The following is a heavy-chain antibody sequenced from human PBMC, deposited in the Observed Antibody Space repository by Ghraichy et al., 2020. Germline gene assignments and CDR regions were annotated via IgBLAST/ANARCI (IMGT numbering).Heavy chain of an antibody. Sequence: GGSLRLSCAASGFTFSSYSMNWVRQAPGKGLEWVSYISSSSSTIYYADSVKGRFTISRDNAKNSLYLQMNSLRAEDTAVYYCARDGDIAAANNYYYGMDVWGQGTTVTVSS. V-gene: IGHV3-48*04. CDR3: ARDGDIAAANNYYYGMDV. CDR1: GFTFSSYS. J-gene: IGHJ6*02. D-gene: IGHD6-13*01. CDR2: ISSSSSTI.